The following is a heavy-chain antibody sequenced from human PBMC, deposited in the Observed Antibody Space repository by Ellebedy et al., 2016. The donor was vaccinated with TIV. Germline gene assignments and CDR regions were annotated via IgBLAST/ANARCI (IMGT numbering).Heavy chain of an antibody. CDR3: ARPGKDYYGLGGGDWFDP. D-gene: IGHD3-10*01. CDR2: LCFRRST. J-gene: IGHJ5*02. CDR1: AGSDSSGVYP. Sequence: MPSETLSLTCTVSAGSDSSGVYPWACIRQPPGGGLEDIGCLCFRRSTKYHPSLKSRVTISVDTSKNQFSLKLSSVTTADTAGYYCARPGKDYYGLGGGDWFDPWGQGTLVIVSS. V-gene: IGHV4-61*08.